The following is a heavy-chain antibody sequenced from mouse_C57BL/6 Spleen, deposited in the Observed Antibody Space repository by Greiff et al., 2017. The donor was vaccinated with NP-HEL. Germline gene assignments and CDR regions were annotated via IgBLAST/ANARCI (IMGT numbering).Heavy chain of an antibody. CDR3: ARRDYYGPYYYAMDY. Sequence: VQLQQPGAELVKPGASVKLSCKASGYTFTSYWMQWVKQRPGQGLEWIGEIDPSDSYTNYNQKFKGKATLTVDTSSSTAYMQLSSLTSEDSAVYYCARRDYYGPYYYAMDYWGQGTSVTVSS. J-gene: IGHJ4*01. V-gene: IGHV1-50*01. CDR1: GYTFTSYW. D-gene: IGHD1-1*01. CDR2: IDPSDSYT.